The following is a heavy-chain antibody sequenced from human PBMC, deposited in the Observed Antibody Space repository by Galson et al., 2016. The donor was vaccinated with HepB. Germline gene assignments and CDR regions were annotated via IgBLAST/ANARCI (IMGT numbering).Heavy chain of an antibody. CDR3: ARETGYCSVDSCLSNFDN. CDR2: ISSSSSYI. J-gene: IGHJ4*02. V-gene: IGHV3-21*04. D-gene: IGHD2-15*01. CDR1: GFPFSQYN. Sequence: SLRLSCAASGFPFSQYNMNWVRRAPGKGPEWVSFISSSSSYIYYVDSVKGRFTISRDNAKNSLSLQMNSLRAEDTAVYYCARETGYCSVDSCLSNFDNWGQGTLVTVSS.